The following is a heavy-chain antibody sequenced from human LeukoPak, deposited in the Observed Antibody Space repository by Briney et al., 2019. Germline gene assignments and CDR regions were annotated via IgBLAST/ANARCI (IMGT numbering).Heavy chain of an antibody. CDR1: GYTFTGYY. Sequence: GASVKVSCKASGYTFTGYYMHWVRQAPGQGLEWMGWFNPNSGGTNYAQKFQGRVTMTRDTSISTAYMELSRLRSDDTAVYYCARDPRPIVVVPAAIVDAFDIWGQGTMVTVSS. V-gene: IGHV1-2*02. D-gene: IGHD2-2*02. CDR3: ARDPRPIVVVPAAIVDAFDI. J-gene: IGHJ3*02. CDR2: FNPNSGGT.